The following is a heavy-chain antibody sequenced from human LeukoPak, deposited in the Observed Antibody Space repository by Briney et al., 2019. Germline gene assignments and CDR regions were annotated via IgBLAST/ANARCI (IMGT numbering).Heavy chain of an antibody. D-gene: IGHD3-3*01. J-gene: IGHJ5*02. V-gene: IGHV1-69*05. CDR3: ARVHITIFRVVISGFDP. Sequence: AASVKVSCKASGGTFRSYAISWVRQAPGQGLEWMGGIISIFGTANYAQKFQGRVTITTDESTSTAYMELSSLRSEDTAVYYCARVHITIFRVVISGFDPWGQGTLVTVSS. CDR2: IISIFGTA. CDR1: GGTFRSYA.